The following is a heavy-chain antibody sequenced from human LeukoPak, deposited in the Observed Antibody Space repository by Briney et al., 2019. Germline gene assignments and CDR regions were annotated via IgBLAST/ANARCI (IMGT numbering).Heavy chain of an antibody. V-gene: IGHV3-20*04. J-gene: IGHJ4*02. Sequence: PGGSLRLSCAAAGFTFDDYGMSWVRQAPGKGLEWVSGINWNGGSTGYADSVKGRFTISRDNAKNSLYLQMNSPRAEDTALYYCARWEVGMITFGGVIVISRGFDYWGQGTLVTVSS. CDR2: INWNGGST. CDR3: ARWEVGMITFGGVIVISRGFDY. CDR1: GFTFDDYG. D-gene: IGHD3-16*02.